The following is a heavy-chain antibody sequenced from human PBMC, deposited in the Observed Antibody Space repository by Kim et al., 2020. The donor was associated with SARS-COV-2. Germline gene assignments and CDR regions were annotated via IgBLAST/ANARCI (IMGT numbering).Heavy chain of an antibody. CDR3: ARVRGGYVSY. CDR2: T. D-gene: IGHD5-12*01. V-gene: IGHV4-31*02. Sequence: TCSTPALMSRVTISLDTSKNQFSLKLTSVTAAVTAVYYCARVRGGYVSYWGQGTLVTVSS. J-gene: IGHJ4*02.